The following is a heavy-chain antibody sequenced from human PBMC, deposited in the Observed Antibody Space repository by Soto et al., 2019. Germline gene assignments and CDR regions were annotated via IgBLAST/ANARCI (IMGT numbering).Heavy chain of an antibody. CDR1: GGPISSYY. D-gene: IGHD3-22*01. CDR2: IYYSVTT. J-gene: IGHJ4*02. Sequence: PSETLSLTCTVSGGPISSYYWSWIRQPPGKGLEWIGYIYYSVTTNYNPSLKSRVTISVDTSKNQFSLKLSSVTAADTAVYYCARGPTYYYDSSGYYLFDYWGQGTLVTVSS. CDR3: ARGPTYYYDSSGYYLFDY. V-gene: IGHV4-59*01.